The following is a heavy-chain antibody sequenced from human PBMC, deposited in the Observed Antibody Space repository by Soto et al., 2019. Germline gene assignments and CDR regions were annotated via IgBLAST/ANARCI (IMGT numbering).Heavy chain of an antibody. Sequence: GGSLRLSCVASGFTLSNYWMHWVRQAPGKGLVWVSRINSDGNITSYADSVKGRFTISRDNAKNTLYLQMNSLRAEDTAVYYCARDWSWSPTVTLYYHYGMDVWGQGTTVTVSS. D-gene: IGHD4-17*01. CDR2: INSDGNIT. CDR3: ARDWSWSPTVTLYYHYGMDV. J-gene: IGHJ6*02. CDR1: GFTLSNYW. V-gene: IGHV3-74*01.